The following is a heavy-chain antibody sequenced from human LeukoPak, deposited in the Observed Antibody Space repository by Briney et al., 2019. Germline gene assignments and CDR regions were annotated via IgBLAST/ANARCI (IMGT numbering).Heavy chain of an antibody. CDR2: IYYSGST. CDR1: GGSISSSSYY. J-gene: IGHJ4*02. CDR3: ARRNYCGGDCFYYFDY. Sequence: SETLSLTCTVSGGSISSSSYYWGWIRQPPGKGLEWIGRIYYSGSTYYNPSLKSRVTISVDTSKNQFSLKLSSVTAADTAVYYCARRNYCGGDCFYYFDYWGQGTLVTVSS. V-gene: IGHV4-39*01. D-gene: IGHD2-21*02.